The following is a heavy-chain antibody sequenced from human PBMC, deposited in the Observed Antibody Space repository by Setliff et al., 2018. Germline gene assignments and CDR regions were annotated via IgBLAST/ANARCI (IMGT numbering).Heavy chain of an antibody. CDR1: GGSISSGDYY. J-gene: IGHJ6*02. CDR2: IYHSGST. Sequence: SETLSLTCTVSGGSISSGDYYWSWVRQPPGKGLEWIGEIYHSGSTNYNPSLKSRVTISVDTSKNQFSLKLSSVTAADTAVYYCARDRQYCSSPTCYSSYFYYYGMDVWGQGTTVTVSS. D-gene: IGHD2-2*02. CDR3: ARDRQYCSSPTCYSSYFYYYGMDV. V-gene: IGHV4-39*07.